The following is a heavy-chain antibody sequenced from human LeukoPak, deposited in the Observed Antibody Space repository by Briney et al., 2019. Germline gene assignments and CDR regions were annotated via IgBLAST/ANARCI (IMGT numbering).Heavy chain of an antibody. J-gene: IGHJ4*02. V-gene: IGHV5-51*01. D-gene: IGHD5-24*01. CDR2: IYPGDSDT. CDR3: ARGGRWLQSPFDY. CDR1: GYIFTSYW. Sequence: GASXXXSXKXSGYIFTSYWIGWVRQVPGKGVEWMGIIYPGDSDTRYSPSFQGQVTISADKSNSTASLEWSNLKASDTAMYYCARGGRWLQSPFDYWGQGTLVTVSS.